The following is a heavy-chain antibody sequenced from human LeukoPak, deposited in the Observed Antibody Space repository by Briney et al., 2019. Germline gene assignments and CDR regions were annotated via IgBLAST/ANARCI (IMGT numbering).Heavy chain of an antibody. CDR3: AAEGDTATVGAY. D-gene: IGHD5-18*01. J-gene: IGHJ4*02. V-gene: IGHV1-58*01. CDR1: GFTFTISA. CDR2: IVVGSGNT. Sequence: GASVMVSCTASGFTFTISAVQWARRARGHRHEWIGWIVVGSGNTNYAQKFRERVTSTRDMSTSTAYMELSSLRYEDTAVYYCAAEGDTATVGAYWGQGTLVTVSS.